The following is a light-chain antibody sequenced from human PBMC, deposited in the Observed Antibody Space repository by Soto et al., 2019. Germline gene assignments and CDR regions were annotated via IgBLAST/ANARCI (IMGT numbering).Light chain of an antibody. CDR1: SSDVGGYNY. CDR3: SSYAGSNNLV. Sequence: QSALTQPHSASGSTGQSVTISCTGTSSDVGGYNYVSWYQQHPGKAPKLMIYEVSQRPSGVPDRFSGSKSGNTASLTVSGLQAEYEADYYCSSYAGSNNLVFGGGTQLTVL. V-gene: IGLV2-8*01. J-gene: IGLJ3*02. CDR2: EVS.